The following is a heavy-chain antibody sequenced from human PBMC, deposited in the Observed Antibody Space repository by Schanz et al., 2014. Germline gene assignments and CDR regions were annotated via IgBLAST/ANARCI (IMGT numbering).Heavy chain of an antibody. V-gene: IGHV3-30*19. CDR2: ISNDGSIK. D-gene: IGHD2-2*01. CDR3: AKDSTHIDIVLVPTAIDY. CDR1: GFTFSSYG. Sequence: QVQLVESGGGVVQFGRSLRLSCVASGFTFSSYGMHWVRQAPGKGLEWVAVISNDGSIKYYADSVEGRFTISRDNSKNTLYLHMNTLRSEDTAVYYCAKDSTHIDIVLVPTAIDYWGQGTLVTVSS. J-gene: IGHJ4*02.